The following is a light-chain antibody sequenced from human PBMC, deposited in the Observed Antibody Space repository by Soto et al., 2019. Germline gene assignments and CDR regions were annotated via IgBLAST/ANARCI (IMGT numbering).Light chain of an antibody. V-gene: IGLV2-14*01. CDR3: SSYTSSSTLV. J-gene: IGLJ1*01. CDR1: SRDVGGYDY. CDR2: DVN. Sequence: QSVLTQPASVSASPGQSITISCTGTSRDVGGYDYVSWYQQHPGKAPQLMIYDVNNRPSGVSNRFSGSKSGNTASLTISGLQAEDEADYYCSSYTSSSTLVFGTGTKVTVL.